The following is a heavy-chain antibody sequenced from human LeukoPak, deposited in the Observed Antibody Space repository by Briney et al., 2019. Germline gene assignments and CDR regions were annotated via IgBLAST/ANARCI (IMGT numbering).Heavy chain of an antibody. CDR1: GFTFSSYA. CDR2: ISGSGGST. D-gene: IGHD2-2*01. CDR3: AKTTVAVVVPAAMRYAFDI. V-gene: IGHV3-23*01. Sequence: PGGSLRLSCAASGFTFSSYAMSWVRQAPGKGLEWVSAISGSGGSTYYADSVKGRFTISRDNSKNTLYLQMNSLRAEDTAVYYCAKTTVAVVVPAAMRYAFDIWGHGTMVTVSS. J-gene: IGHJ3*02.